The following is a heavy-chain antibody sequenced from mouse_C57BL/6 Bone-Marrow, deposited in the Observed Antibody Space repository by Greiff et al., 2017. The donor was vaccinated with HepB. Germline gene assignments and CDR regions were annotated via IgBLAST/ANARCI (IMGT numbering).Heavy chain of an antibody. CDR3: TDSYPRAWFAY. V-gene: IGHV14-4*01. Sequence: EVKLVESGAELVRPGASVKLSCTASGFNIKDDYMHWVKQRPEQGLEWIGWIDPENGDTEYASKFQGKATITADTSSNTAYLQLSSLTSEDTAVYYCTDSYPRAWFAYWGQGTLVTVSA. D-gene: IGHD3-1*01. CDR1: GFNIKDDY. CDR2: IDPENGDT. J-gene: IGHJ3*01.